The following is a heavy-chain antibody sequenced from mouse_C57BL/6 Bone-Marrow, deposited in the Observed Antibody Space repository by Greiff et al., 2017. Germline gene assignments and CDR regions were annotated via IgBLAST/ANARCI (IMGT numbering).Heavy chain of an antibody. D-gene: IGHD2-1*01. V-gene: IGHV1-81*01. CDR2: IYPRSGNT. CDR3: VVTETLFDY. Sequence: QVQLKQSGAELARPGASVKLSCKASGYTFTSYGISWVKQRTGQGLEWIGEIYPRSGNTYYNEKFKGKATLTADKSSSTAYMELRSLTSEDSAVYFCVVTETLFDYWGQGTSLTVSA. J-gene: IGHJ2*02. CDR1: GYTFTSYG.